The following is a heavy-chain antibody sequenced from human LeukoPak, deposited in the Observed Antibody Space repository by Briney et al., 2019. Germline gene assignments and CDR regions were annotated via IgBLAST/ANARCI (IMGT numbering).Heavy chain of an antibody. Sequence: SETLSLTCTVSGGSISSSDYYWGWIRQPPGKGLEWIGSIYYGGSTYYNPSLKSRVTISVDTSMNQFSLKLSFVTTPDTAVYYCARALGYCSGGSCTRGYNWFDPWGQGTLVTVPS. V-gene: IGHV4-39*01. CDR1: GGSISSSDYY. J-gene: IGHJ5*02. D-gene: IGHD2-15*01. CDR3: ARALGYCSGGSCTRGYNWFDP. CDR2: IYYGGST.